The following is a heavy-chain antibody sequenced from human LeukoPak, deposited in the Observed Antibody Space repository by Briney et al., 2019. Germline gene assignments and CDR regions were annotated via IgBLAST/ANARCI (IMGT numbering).Heavy chain of an antibody. Sequence: SEKLSLTCTVSGGSISSGGYYWSWIRQHPGKGLEWIGYIYSSGSTYYNPSLKSRVTISVDTSKNQFSLKLSSVTAADTAVYYCAADTFAEVGWGQGTLVTVSS. CDR1: GGSISSGGYY. CDR2: IYSSGST. D-gene: IGHD1-26*01. V-gene: IGHV4-31*03. CDR3: AADTFAEVG. J-gene: IGHJ4*02.